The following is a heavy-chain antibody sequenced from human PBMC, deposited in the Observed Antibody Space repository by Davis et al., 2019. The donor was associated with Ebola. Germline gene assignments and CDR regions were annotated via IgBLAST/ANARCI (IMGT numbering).Heavy chain of an antibody. V-gene: IGHV4-30-4*02. CDR3: ARWNFYSSSLDY. D-gene: IGHD6-6*01. CDR1: GGSISSGDYY. Sequence: SETLSLTCTVSGGSISSGDYYWSWIRQPPGKGLEWIGYIYYSGSTYYNPSLKSRVTISVDTSKNQFSLKLSSVTAADTAVYYCARWNFYSSSLDYWGQGTLVTVSS. J-gene: IGHJ4*02. CDR2: IYYSGST.